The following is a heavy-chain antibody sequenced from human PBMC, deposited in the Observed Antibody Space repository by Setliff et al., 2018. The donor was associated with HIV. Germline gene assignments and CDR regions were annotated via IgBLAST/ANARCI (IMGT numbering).Heavy chain of an antibody. J-gene: IGHJ3*01. V-gene: IGHV4-4*08. D-gene: IGHD3-10*01. CDR3: ARDLGSWAGDDGFGV. CDR1: GGSISSYS. Sequence: SETLSLTCTVSGGSISSYSWSWIRQSPGKRLEWIGYIHSYGSTDYNPSLESRVTISVDTSKNQLSLKTDDTAVYYCARDLGSWAGDDGFGVWGQGTMVTVSS. CDR2: IHSYGST.